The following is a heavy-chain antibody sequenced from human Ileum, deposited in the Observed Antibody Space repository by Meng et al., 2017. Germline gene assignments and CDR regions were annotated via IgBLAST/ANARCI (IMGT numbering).Heavy chain of an antibody. V-gene: IGHV4-61*08. D-gene: IGHD7-27*01. CDR2: AGT. Sequence: QVSLQESGPGVVRPSGTLSLSSTVSGGSVSISEYQWGWIRQPQGKGLEWIGYAGTNYNPSLKSRVTISVDTSKRQFSLKLTSVTAADTAVYYCARDHWGSLDYWGQGILVTVSS. J-gene: IGHJ4*02. CDR1: GGSVSISEYQ. CDR3: ARDHWGSLDY.